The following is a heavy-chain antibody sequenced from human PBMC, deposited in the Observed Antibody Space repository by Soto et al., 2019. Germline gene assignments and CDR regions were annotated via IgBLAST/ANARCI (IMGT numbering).Heavy chain of an antibody. D-gene: IGHD2-2*02. CDR3: ARHPFCSSTSCHTQNWFDP. CDR1: GGSLSSYY. CDR2: IYYSGST. V-gene: IGHV4-59*08. Sequence: PSDTLSLTCTVSGGSLSSYYWSWIRQPPGKRLEWIGYIYYSGSTNYNPSLKSRVTISVDTSKNQFSLKLSSVTAADTAVYYCARHPFCSSTSCHTQNWFDPWGQGTLVNVSS. J-gene: IGHJ5*02.